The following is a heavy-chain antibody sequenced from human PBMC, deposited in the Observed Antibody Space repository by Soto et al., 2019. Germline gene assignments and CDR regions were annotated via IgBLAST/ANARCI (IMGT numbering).Heavy chain of an antibody. J-gene: IGHJ4*02. D-gene: IGHD1-20*01. CDR3: AKEFHSWNYFDY. CDR1: GFTFSSSG. Sequence: QVQLVESGGGVVQPGRSLRLSCAASGFTFSSSGMHWVRQAPGKGLEWVAVISYDGSNKFYADSVKGRFTISRDNFRNTLYLQMNSLRAEETAVYYCAKEFHSWNYFDYWGQGTLVTVSS. CDR2: ISYDGSNK. V-gene: IGHV3-30*18.